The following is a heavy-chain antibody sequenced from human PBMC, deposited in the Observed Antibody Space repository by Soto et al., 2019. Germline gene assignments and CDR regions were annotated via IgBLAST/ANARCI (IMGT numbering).Heavy chain of an antibody. Sequence: PSETLSHTCDVADGPIGYTSFYWGWIRQSPGKGLEWIGSVHHSVTTYYNPSLKGRVTISMDTSKNQFSLRLTSVTAADTAVYYCARDTSSTSLRAEYFQFWGQGTQVTVSS. CDR3: ARDTSSTSLRAEYFQF. CDR2: VHHSVTT. J-gene: IGHJ1*01. V-gene: IGHV4-39*02. D-gene: IGHD6-13*01. CDR1: DGPIGYTSFY.